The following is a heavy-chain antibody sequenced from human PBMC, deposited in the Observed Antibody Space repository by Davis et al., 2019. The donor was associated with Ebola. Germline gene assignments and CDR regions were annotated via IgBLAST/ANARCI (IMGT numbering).Heavy chain of an antibody. CDR3: ARGDIAAAIPWYYYGMDV. CDR2: IIPIFGTA. CDR1: GGTFSSYA. D-gene: IGHD6-13*01. J-gene: IGHJ6*02. V-gene: IGHV1-69*13. Sequence: AASVKVSCKASGGTFSSYAISWVRQAPGQGLEWMGGIIPIFGTANYAQKFQGRVTITADESTSTAYMELSSLRSEDTAVYYCARGDIAAAIPWYYYGMDVWGQGTTVTVSS.